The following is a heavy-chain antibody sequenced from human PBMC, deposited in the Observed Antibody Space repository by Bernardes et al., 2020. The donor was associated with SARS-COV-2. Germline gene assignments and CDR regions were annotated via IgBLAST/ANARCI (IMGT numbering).Heavy chain of an antibody. CDR2: ISAYNGNT. D-gene: IGHD2-2*01. Sequence: ASVKVSCMASGYTFTSYGISWVRQAPGQGLEWMGWISAYNGNTNYAQKLQGRVTMTTDTSTSTAYMELRSLRSDDTAVYYCARDKGFVVVPAANGPSETYYYYMDVWGKGTTVTVSS. CDR3: ARDKGFVVVPAANGPSETYYYYMDV. J-gene: IGHJ6*03. V-gene: IGHV1-18*01. CDR1: GYTFTSYG.